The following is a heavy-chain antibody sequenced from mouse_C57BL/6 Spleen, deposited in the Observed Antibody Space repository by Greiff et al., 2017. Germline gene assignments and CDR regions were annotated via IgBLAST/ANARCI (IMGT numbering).Heavy chain of an antibody. V-gene: IGHV2-5*01. CDR3: DKGSKDYAMDY. Sequence: QVQLQQSGPGLVQPSQSLSITCTVSGFSLTSYGVHWVRQSPGKGLEWLGVIWRGGSTDYNAAFMSRLGITKDNSKSQVFFKMNSLQADDTAIYDCDKGSKDYAMDYWGQGTSVTVSS. J-gene: IGHJ4*01. CDR2: IWRGGST. CDR1: GFSLTSYG. D-gene: IGHD2-5*01.